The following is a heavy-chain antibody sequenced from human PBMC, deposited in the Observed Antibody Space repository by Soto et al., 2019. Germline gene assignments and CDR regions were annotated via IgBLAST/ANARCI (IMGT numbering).Heavy chain of an antibody. D-gene: IGHD3-10*01. V-gene: IGHV3-15*01. CDR1: GFTFSNAW. J-gene: IGHJ4*02. CDR2: IKSKTDGGTA. CDR3: TTYGSGTSYTYYFDY. Sequence: GGSLRLSCAVSGFTFSNAWMSWVRQAPGKGLEWVGRIKSKTDGGTADYAAPVKGRFTISRDDSKNTLYLQMNSLRTEDTAVYYCTTYGSGTSYTYYFDYWGQGTLVTVSS.